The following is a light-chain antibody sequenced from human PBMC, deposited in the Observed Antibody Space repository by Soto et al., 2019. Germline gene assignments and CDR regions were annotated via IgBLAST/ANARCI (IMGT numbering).Light chain of an antibody. CDR3: QQYYTSPLP. CDR2: GAS. V-gene: IGKV3-20*01. Sequence: EMVLTQSPGTLSLSPGERATLSCRASQSVSSSYLVWYQQKPGQAPRLLIYGASSRATGIPDRFSGSGSGTVFTLTISRLEPEDFAVYFCQQYYTSPLPFGGGTKVEIK. J-gene: IGKJ4*01. CDR1: QSVSSSY.